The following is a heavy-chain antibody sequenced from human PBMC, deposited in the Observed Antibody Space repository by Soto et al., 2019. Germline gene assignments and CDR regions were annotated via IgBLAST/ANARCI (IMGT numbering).Heavy chain of an antibody. D-gene: IGHD3-16*02. J-gene: IGHJ3*02. CDR3: ARDSGVITFGGVIVWDAFDI. V-gene: IGHV3-48*02. Sequence: VQLVESGGGLVQPGGSLRLSCAASGFTFSSYSMNWVRQAPGKGLEWVSYISSSSSTIYYADSVKGRFTISRDNAKNSLYLQMNSLRDEDTAVYYCARDSGVITFGGVIVWDAFDIWGQGTMVTVSS. CDR1: GFTFSSYS. CDR2: ISSSSSTI.